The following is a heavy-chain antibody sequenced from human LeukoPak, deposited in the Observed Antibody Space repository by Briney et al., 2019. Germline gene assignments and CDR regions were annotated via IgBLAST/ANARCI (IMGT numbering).Heavy chain of an antibody. D-gene: IGHD6-19*01. Sequence: GGSLRLSCAASGFTFSSYWMHWVRQAPGKGLVWASRINSDGSSTSYADSVKGRFTISRDNAKNTLYLQMNSLRAEDTAVYYCARQASNQWLAYYYMDVWGKGTTVTVSS. CDR1: GFTFSSYW. V-gene: IGHV3-74*01. CDR3: ARQASNQWLAYYYMDV. CDR2: INSDGSST. J-gene: IGHJ6*03.